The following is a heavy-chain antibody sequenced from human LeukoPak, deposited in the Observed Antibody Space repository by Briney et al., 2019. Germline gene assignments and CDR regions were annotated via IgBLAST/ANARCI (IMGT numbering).Heavy chain of an antibody. J-gene: IGHJ4*02. Sequence: PGGSLRLSCTASGFTFGDYAMSWLRQAPGKGLEWVGFIRSKAYGATTEYAASVKGRFTISRDDSKSIAYLQMNSLKTEDTAVYYCTRAWFGELLRETYYFDYWGQGTLVTVSS. V-gene: IGHV3-49*03. CDR2: IRSKAYGATT. CDR3: TRAWFGELLRETYYFDY. D-gene: IGHD3-10*01. CDR1: GFTFGDYA.